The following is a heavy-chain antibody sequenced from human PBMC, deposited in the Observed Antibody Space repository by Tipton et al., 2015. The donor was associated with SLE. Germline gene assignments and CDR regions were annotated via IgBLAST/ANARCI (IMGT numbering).Heavy chain of an antibody. D-gene: IGHD3-10*01. CDR2: ISFSGSA. CDR3: ARGYTSSGFNRFDP. V-gene: IGHV4-59*01. J-gene: IGHJ5*02. Sequence: TLSLTCSVSDDSISNYYWSWIRQSPGKGLEWIGYISFSGSANYNPSLKSRVTLSTDASKRSFSLRLSSMTAADTAVYFCARGYTSSGFNRFDPWGQGTLVTVSS. CDR1: DDSISNYY.